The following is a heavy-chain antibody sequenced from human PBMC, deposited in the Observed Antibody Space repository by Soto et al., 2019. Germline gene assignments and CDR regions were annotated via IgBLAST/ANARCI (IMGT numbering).Heavy chain of an antibody. Sequence: QVQLVQSGAELKKPGASVNISCQASGFTFSDTLINWLRQGPAQRLEWMGWINPANGNTRYSESFQGRVTISSLSSASTAYVALSDLTSEGTAVYYCARDIVSVGPRANEAVDVWGQGTMITVSS. CDR1: GFTFSDTL. CDR2: INPANGNT. D-gene: IGHD1-26*01. V-gene: IGHV1-3*01. J-gene: IGHJ3*01. CDR3: ARDIVSVGPRANEAVDV.